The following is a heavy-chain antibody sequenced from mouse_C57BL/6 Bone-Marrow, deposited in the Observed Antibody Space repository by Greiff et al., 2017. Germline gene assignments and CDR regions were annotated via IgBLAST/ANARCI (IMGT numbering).Heavy chain of an antibody. CDR2: ISSGGSYT. Sequence: EVQVVESGGDLVKPGGSLKLSCAASGFTFSSYGMSWVRQTPDKRLEWVATISSGGSYTYYPDSVKGRFTISRDNAKNTLYLQMGSLKSEDTAMYYCARIYSWYFDVWGTGTTVTVSS. CDR1: GFTFSSYG. D-gene: IGHD1-1*01. J-gene: IGHJ1*03. CDR3: ARIYSWYFDV. V-gene: IGHV5-6*01.